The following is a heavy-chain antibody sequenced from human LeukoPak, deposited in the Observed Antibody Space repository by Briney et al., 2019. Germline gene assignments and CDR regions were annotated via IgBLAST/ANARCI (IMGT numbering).Heavy chain of an antibody. D-gene: IGHD1-26*01. J-gene: IGHJ6*02. CDR3: ARDTGSYPNYYYGMDV. CDR2: ISSSGSTI. V-gene: IGHV3-11*01. Sequence: PGGSLRLSCAASRFTFSDYYMSWIRQAPGKGLEWVSYISSSGSTIYYADSVKGRFTISRDNAKNSLYLQMNSLRAEDTAVYYCARDTGSYPNYYYGMDVWGQGTTVTVSS. CDR1: RFTFSDYY.